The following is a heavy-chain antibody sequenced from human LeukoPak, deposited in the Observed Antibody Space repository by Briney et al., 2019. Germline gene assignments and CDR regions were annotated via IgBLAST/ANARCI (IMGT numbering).Heavy chain of an antibody. V-gene: IGHV3-7*01. CDR1: GFTFSSYW. CDR3: AREMNYYASSGYWLFGY. D-gene: IGHD3-22*01. CDR2: IKQDGSEK. Sequence: GGSLRLSCAASGFTFSSYWMSWVRQAPGKGLEWVANIKQDGSEKYYVDSVKGRFTISRDNAKNSLYLQMNSLRAEDTAVYYCAREMNYYASSGYWLFGYWGQGTLVTVSS. J-gene: IGHJ4*02.